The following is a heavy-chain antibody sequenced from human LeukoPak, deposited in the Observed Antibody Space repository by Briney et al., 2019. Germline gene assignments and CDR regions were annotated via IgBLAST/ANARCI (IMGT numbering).Heavy chain of an antibody. Sequence: GGSLRLSCAASGFTFSSYAMSWVRQAPRKGLEWVSAISGSGGSTYYADSVRGRFTISRDNSKNTLYLQMNSLRAEDTAVYYCANGYSSGWYGYWGQGTLVTVSS. J-gene: IGHJ4*02. CDR2: ISGSGGST. V-gene: IGHV3-23*01. CDR1: GFTFSSYA. D-gene: IGHD6-19*01. CDR3: ANGYSSGWYGY.